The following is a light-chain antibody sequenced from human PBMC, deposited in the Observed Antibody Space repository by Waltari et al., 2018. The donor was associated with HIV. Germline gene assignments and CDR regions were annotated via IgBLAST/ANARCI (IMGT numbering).Light chain of an antibody. Sequence: QSVLTQPPSASGTPGQRVTISCSGSSSNIGSNYGYWYQQLPGTAPKPLIYRNNQRPSGVPDRFSGSKSGPSASLAISGLRSEDEADYYCAAWDDSLSGLVFGGWTKVTVL. CDR3: AAWDDSLSGLV. J-gene: IGLJ3*02. CDR1: SSNIGSNY. CDR2: RNN. V-gene: IGLV1-47*01.